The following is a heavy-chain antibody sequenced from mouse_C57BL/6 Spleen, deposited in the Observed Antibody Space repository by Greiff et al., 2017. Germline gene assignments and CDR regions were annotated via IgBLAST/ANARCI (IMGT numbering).Heavy chain of an antibody. D-gene: IGHD1-1*01. J-gene: IGHJ2*01. CDR3: GREDYYGSSRY. Sequence: EVQLVESGGGLVQPKGSLKLSCAASGFTFNTYAMHWVRQAPGKGLEWVARIRSNSSNYATYYADSVKDRFTISRDDSQSMLYLQMNNLKTEDTAMYYCGREDYYGSSRYWGQGTTLTVSS. CDR1: GFTFNTYA. CDR2: IRSNSSNYAT. V-gene: IGHV10-3*01.